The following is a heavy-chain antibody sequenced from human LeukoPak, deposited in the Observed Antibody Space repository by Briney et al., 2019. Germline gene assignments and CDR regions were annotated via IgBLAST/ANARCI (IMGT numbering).Heavy chain of an antibody. CDR1: GGSFSGYY. Sequence: SETLSLTCAVYGGSFSGYYWSWIRQPPGKGLEWIGEINHSGSTNYNPSLKSRVTISVDTSKNQFSLKLSSVTAADTAVYYCARDGVYYDILTGYYIRANWFAPWGQGPLVPVSS. CDR3: ARDGVYYDILTGYYIRANWFAP. CDR2: INHSGST. J-gene: IGHJ5*02. V-gene: IGHV4-34*01. D-gene: IGHD3-9*01.